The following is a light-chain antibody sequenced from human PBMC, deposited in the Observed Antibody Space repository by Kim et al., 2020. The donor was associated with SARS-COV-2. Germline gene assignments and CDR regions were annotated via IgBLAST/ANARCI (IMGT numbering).Light chain of an antibody. CDR3: QQSYNIPRT. CDR1: QSVLTF. V-gene: IGKV1-39*01. CDR2: AAS. J-gene: IGKJ1*01. Sequence: ASLGDSVTITCRTSQSVLTFLNWYQQKPRKAPKLLIFAASSLQSGVPSRFSGSGSGTDFTLTINSLQAEDFATYYCQQSYNIPRTFGQGTKVDIK.